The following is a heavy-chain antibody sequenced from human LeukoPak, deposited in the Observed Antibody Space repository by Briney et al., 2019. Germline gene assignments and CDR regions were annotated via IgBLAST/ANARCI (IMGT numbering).Heavy chain of an antibody. Sequence: ASVKVSCKASGYTFTGYYMNWVRQAPGQGLEWLGRINPNTGGTNFAQSFQGRATMTRATSHTTAYMELSRLRSDDTAVYYCARVGDGLNDAFDIWGQGTMVTVSS. J-gene: IGHJ3*02. V-gene: IGHV1-2*06. CDR3: ARVGDGLNDAFDI. CDR1: GYTFTGYY. D-gene: IGHD5-24*01. CDR2: INPNTGGT.